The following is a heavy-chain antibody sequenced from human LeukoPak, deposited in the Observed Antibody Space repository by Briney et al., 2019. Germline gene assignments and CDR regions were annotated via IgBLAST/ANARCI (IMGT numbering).Heavy chain of an antibody. J-gene: IGHJ4*02. CDR2: INQDGSEE. CDR3: VRDGGVSGYDLLDY. CDR1: GFTFSNYW. V-gene: IGHV3-7*01. D-gene: IGHD5-12*01. Sequence: GGSLRLSCAASGFTFSNYWMTWVRQAPGKGLEWVAHINQDGSEEHYMDSVKARFTISRDNAKNSLSQQMNSLRAEDTAVYYCVRDGGVSGYDLLDYWGQGTLVTVSS.